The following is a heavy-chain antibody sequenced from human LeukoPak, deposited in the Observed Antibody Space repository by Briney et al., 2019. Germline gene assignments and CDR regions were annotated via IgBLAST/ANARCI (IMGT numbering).Heavy chain of an antibody. V-gene: IGHV1-69*04. D-gene: IGHD6-6*01. Sequence: ASVKVSCKASGGTFSSYAISWVRQAPGQGLEWMGRIIPILGIANYAQKFQGRVTITADKSTSTAYMELSSLRSEDTAVYYCARERYSSSSKYWFDPWGQGTLVNVSS. CDR3: ARERYSSSSKYWFDP. CDR2: IIPILGIA. J-gene: IGHJ5*02. CDR1: GGTFSSYA.